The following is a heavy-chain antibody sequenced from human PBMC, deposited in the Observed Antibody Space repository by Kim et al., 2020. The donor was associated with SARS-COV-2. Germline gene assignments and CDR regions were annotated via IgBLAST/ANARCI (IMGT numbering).Heavy chain of an antibody. CDR2: IYPADSDT. CDR3: ARQSSSWAGVEDGMDV. D-gene: IGHD6-13*01. J-gene: IGHJ6*02. V-gene: IGHV5-51*01. Sequence: GESLQISCKGSGYSFTSYWIGWVRQMPGKGLAWMGIIYPADSDTRYSPSFQGQVTISADKSIRTAYLQWSSLKASDTAMYYCARQSSSWAGVEDGMDVWGQGTTVTVSS. CDR1: GYSFTSYW.